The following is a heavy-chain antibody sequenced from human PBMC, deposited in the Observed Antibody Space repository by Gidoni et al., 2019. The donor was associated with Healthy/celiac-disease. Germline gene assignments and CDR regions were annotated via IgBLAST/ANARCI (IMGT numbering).Heavy chain of an antibody. V-gene: IGHV3-21*01. CDR3: ATPTGYSGSYLEGFDY. J-gene: IGHJ4*02. D-gene: IGHD1-26*01. Sequence: EVQLVESGGGLVKPGGSLRLSCAASGFTFSSYSMNWVRQAPGKGLEWVSSISSSSSYIYYADSVKGRFTISRDNAKNSLYLQMNSLRAEDTAVYYCATPTGYSGSYLEGFDYWGQGTLVTVSS. CDR2: ISSSSSYI. CDR1: GFTFSSYS.